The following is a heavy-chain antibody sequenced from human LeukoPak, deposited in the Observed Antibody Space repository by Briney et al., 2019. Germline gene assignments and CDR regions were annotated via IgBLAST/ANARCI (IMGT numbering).Heavy chain of an antibody. CDR1: GYTFTRYY. CDR2: INPDNGGT. D-gene: IGHD5-12*01. CDR3: ARDPSNSGYDYLYYFDY. V-gene: IGHV1-2*02. Sequence: ASVKVSCKASGYTFTRYYMHRVRQAPGQGLEGMGWINPDNGGTNYAQKFQGRVTMTRDMSISTAYMELSRLRSDDTAVYYCARDPSNSGYDYLYYFDYWGQGTLVTVSS. J-gene: IGHJ4*02.